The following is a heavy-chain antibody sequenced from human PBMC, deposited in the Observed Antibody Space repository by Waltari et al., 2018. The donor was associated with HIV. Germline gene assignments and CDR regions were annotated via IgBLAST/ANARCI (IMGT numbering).Heavy chain of an antibody. J-gene: IGHJ1*01. CDR3: ARSPVVGSSWLSAEYFQH. D-gene: IGHD6-13*01. Sequence: QVQLQESGPGLVKPSQTLSLTCTVSGGSISSGSYYWSWIQQPAGKGLEWIGRIYTSGSTNYNPPLKSRVTISVDTSKNQFSLKLSSVTAADTAVYYCARSPVVGSSWLSAEYFQHWGQGTLVTVSS. CDR2: IYTSGST. V-gene: IGHV4-61*02. CDR1: GGSISSGSYY.